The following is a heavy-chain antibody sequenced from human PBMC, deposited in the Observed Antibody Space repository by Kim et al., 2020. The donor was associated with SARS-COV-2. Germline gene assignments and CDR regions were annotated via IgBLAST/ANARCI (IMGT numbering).Heavy chain of an antibody. Sequence: YSNPSLKGRVTISVDPSKTQFSLKLSSVTAADTAVYYCARDLVSGWFDPWGQGTLVTVSS. V-gene: IGHV4-30-2*05. D-gene: IGHD2-2*01. CDR3: ARDLVSGWFDP. J-gene: IGHJ5*02.